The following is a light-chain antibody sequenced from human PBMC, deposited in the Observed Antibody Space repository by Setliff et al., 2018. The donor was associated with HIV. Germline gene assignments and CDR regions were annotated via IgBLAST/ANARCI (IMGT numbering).Light chain of an antibody. CDR3: SSYTGSSTYV. CDR1: SSDVGSYNH. J-gene: IGLJ1*01. V-gene: IGLV2-18*02. CDR2: EVS. Sequence: QSALTQPPSVSGSPGQSVTISCTGTSSDVGSYNHVSWYQQPPGTVPKLMIYEVSNRPSGVPDRFSGSKSGNTASLTISGLQADDEADYYCSSYTGSSTYVFGTGTKVTVL.